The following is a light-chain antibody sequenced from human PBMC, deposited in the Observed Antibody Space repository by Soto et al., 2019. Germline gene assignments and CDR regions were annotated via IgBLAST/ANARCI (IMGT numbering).Light chain of an antibody. CDR2: GAS. CDR3: QQYGISPPYT. CDR1: QSVSSSY. J-gene: IGKJ2*01. Sequence: EIVLTQSPGTLSLSPGERATLSCRASQSVSSSYLAWYQQTPGQAPRLLIYGASSRATGMTDRFSGSGSGKDFTLTINRLEPEDFAVYYCQQYGISPPYTFGQGTKLEIK. V-gene: IGKV3-20*01.